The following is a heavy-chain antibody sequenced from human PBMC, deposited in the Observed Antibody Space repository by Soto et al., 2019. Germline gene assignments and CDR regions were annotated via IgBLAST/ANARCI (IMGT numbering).Heavy chain of an antibody. J-gene: IGHJ4*02. CDR3: AKGKGVGATPDGANC. CDR2: VRSDGDTT. V-gene: IGHV3-23*01. D-gene: IGHD1-26*01. Sequence: EVQVLESGGGLVQPGGSLRLSCAASGFTFSRYGMNWVRQAPGKGLEWVSGVRSDGDTTYNADSVKGRFTVSRDNFKNTVDFQMNRLRVEDTAVYYCAKGKGVGATPDGANCWGQGTLVTVSS. CDR1: GFTFSRYG.